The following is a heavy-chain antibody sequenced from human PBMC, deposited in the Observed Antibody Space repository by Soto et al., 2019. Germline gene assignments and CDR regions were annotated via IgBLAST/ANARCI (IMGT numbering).Heavy chain of an antibody. D-gene: IGHD3-16*01. CDR3: AIWGGAGNNLGQDYNGMDV. CDR1: GFSFENYG. Sequence: QVQMVESGGGVVQPGRSLRLSCAASGFSFENYGMHWVRQAPGRGLEWVAIIWYDGSLQYYAAAVKGRFTISRDNSKNNVYMEMNSRKAEETVFYYWAIWGGAGNNLGQDYNGMDVGAKGTTVIV. J-gene: IGHJ6*04. CDR2: IWYDGSLQ. V-gene: IGHV3-33*01.